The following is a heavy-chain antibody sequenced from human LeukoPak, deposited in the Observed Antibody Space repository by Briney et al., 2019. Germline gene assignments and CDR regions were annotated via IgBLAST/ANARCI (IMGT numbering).Heavy chain of an antibody. Sequence: SQTLSLTCTVSGGSISSGGYYWSWIRQHPGKGLEWIGYIYYSGSTYYNPSLKSRVTISVDTSKNQFSLKLSSVTAADTAVYYCARSTGTNYYYYGMDVWGQGTTVTVSS. J-gene: IGHJ6*02. D-gene: IGHD1-1*01. V-gene: IGHV4-31*03. CDR2: IYYSGST. CDR3: ARSTGTNYYYYGMDV. CDR1: GGSISSGGYY.